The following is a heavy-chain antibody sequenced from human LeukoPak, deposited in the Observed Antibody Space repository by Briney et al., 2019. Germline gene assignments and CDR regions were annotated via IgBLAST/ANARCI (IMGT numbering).Heavy chain of an antibody. V-gene: IGHV3-11*04. CDR1: GFTFSDYY. Sequence: AGGSLRLPCAASGFTFSDYYMSWIRQAPGKGLEWVSYISSSGSTIYYADSVKGRFTISRDNAKNSLYLQMNSLRAEDTAVYYCARVLDYGGNSYFDYWGQGTLVTVSS. J-gene: IGHJ4*02. D-gene: IGHD4-23*01. CDR2: ISSSGSTI. CDR3: ARVLDYGGNSYFDY.